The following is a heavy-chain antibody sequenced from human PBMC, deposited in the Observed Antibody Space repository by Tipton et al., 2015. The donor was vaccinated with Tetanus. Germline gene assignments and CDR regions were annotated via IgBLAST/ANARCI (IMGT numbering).Heavy chain of an antibody. D-gene: IGHD3-10*01. J-gene: IGHJ6*02. V-gene: IGHV3-21*06. CDR1: GFSFSVYS. CDR2: ISGTGKYI. Sequence: GSLRLSCAASGFSFSVYSINWVRQAPGKGLEWVSSISGTGKYIYYADSVKGRFTISRDNAKNSLSLEMNSLRADDTAVYYCARDHRPTSRGSESYYYYGLDVWGQGTTVTVSS. CDR3: ARDHRPTSRGSESYYYYGLDV.